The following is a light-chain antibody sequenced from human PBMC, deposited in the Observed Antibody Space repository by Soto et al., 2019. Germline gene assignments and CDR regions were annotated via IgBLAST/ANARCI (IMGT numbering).Light chain of an antibody. CDR2: DVN. Sequence: QSVLTQPASVSGSPGQSITISCTGTRSDIGAYNFVSWYQQHPGEVPKLILYDVNVRPSGVSNRFSGSKSGNTASLTISGLQAEYEADYYCTSLTTSTTMIFGGGTKVTVL. J-gene: IGLJ2*01. CDR3: TSLTTSTTMI. V-gene: IGLV2-14*03. CDR1: RSDIGAYNF.